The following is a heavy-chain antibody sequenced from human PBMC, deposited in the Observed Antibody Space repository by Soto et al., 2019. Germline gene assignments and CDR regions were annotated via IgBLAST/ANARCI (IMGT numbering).Heavy chain of an antibody. CDR3: AKGSASGSPYYFDY. D-gene: IGHD6-25*01. J-gene: IGHJ4*02. CDR1: GFTFSSYA. CDR2: ITGSGGAT. V-gene: IGHV3-23*01. Sequence: EVQLLESGGDLVQPGGSLRLSCAASGFTFSSYAMSWVRQSPEMGLEWVSAITGSGGATYHADSVKGRFTISRDNSKNTLYLQMSSLRAEDTAVYYCAKGSASGSPYYFDYWGQGIPVTVSS.